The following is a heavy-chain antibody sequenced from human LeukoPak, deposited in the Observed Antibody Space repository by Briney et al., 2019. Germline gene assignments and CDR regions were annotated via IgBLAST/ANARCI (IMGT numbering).Heavy chain of an antibody. D-gene: IGHD2-2*01. CDR2: ISAYNANT. CDR3: ARDLPTRSPDF. Sequence: ASVKVSCKASGYTFTSYGISWVRQAPGQGLDWMGWISAYNANTNYAQKLQGRVTMTTDTSTSTAHMELRSLRSDDTAVYYCARDLPTRSPDFWGQGTLVTVSS. CDR1: GYTFTSYG. J-gene: IGHJ4*02. V-gene: IGHV1-18*01.